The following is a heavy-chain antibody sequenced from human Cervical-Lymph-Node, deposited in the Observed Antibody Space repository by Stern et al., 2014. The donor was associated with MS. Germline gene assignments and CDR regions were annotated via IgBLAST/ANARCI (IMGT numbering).Heavy chain of an antibody. J-gene: IGHJ4*02. CDR2: IYAGDSDT. Sequence: EVQLVESGAEVKKPGESLKIYCKGSGYSFTNYWIGWVRQMPGKGLEYMGIIYAGDSDTRYSPSFQGQVTFSADKSISTAYLQWSSLKASDTAIYYCARHDAYGDDTKGFDSWGQGTLVTVSS. D-gene: IGHD4-17*01. CDR3: ARHDAYGDDTKGFDS. V-gene: IGHV5-51*01. CDR1: GYSFTNYW.